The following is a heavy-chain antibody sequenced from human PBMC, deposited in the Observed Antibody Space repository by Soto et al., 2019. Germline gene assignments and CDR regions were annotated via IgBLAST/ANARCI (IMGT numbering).Heavy chain of an antibody. CDR3: TTDFSSGWFFDH. D-gene: IGHD6-19*01. Sequence: LRLSCAASGFTFSNAWMNWVRQAPGKGLEWVGRIKSKTGGVTTDYAAPVKGRFIISREDSKNMLYLQMNSLKTEDTAVYYCTTDFSSGWFFDHWGQGTLVTVSS. CDR1: GFTFSNAW. V-gene: IGHV3-15*07. J-gene: IGHJ4*01. CDR2: IKSKTGGVTT.